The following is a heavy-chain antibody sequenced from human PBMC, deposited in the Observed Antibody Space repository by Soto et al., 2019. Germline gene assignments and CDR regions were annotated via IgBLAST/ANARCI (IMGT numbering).Heavy chain of an antibody. CDR1: GFTFSSYG. Sequence: PGGSLRLSCAASGFTFSSYGMHWVRQAPGKWLEWVAVISYDGSNKYYADSVKGRFTISRDNSKNTLYLQMNSLRAEDTAVYYCAKDFSSWAYYDSRGPTWFDPWGQGXLVTVYS. CDR3: AKDFSSWAYYDSRGPTWFDP. V-gene: IGHV3-30*18. J-gene: IGHJ5*02. CDR2: ISYDGSNK. D-gene: IGHD3-22*01.